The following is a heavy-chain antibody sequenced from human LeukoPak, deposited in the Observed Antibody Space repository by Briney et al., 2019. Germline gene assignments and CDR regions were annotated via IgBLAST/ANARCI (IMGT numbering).Heavy chain of an antibody. V-gene: IGHV3-11*01. CDR3: ARPNYGDDNIFDY. J-gene: IGHJ4*02. CDR1: GFTFSDYY. Sequence: PGGSLRLSYAASGFTFSDYYMSWIRQAPGKGLEWVSYISSSGSTIYYADSVKGRFTISRDNAKNSLYLQMNSLRAEDTAVYYCARPNYGDDNIFDYWGQGTLVTVSS. CDR2: ISSSGSTI. D-gene: IGHD4-17*01.